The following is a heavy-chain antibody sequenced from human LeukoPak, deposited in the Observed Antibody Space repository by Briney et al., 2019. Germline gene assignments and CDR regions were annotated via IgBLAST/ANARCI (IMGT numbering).Heavy chain of an antibody. J-gene: IGHJ6*02. D-gene: IGHD6-13*01. V-gene: IGHV4-59*01. CDR1: SGSITNYY. Sequence: PSETLSLTCTVSSGSITNYYWTWIRQPPGKGLEWIGYIFYSGSTNYNPSLKSRVTISVDTSKNQFSLKLRSVTAADTAMYYCARVGGPSSSFYYYYGMDVWGQGTTVTVSS. CDR3: ARVGGPSSSFYYYYGMDV. CDR2: IFYSGST.